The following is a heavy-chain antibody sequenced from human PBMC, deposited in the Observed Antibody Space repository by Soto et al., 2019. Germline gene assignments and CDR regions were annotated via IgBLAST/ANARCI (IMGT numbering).Heavy chain of an antibody. CDR2: SIPILGIA. D-gene: IGHD4-4*01. CDR1: GGTFSSYT. J-gene: IGHJ4*02. Sequence: QVQLVQSGAEVKKPRSSVKVSCKASGGTFSSYTISWVRQAPGQGLEWMGRSIPILGIANYAQKFQGRVTITADKSTSTAYMELSSLRSEDTAVYYCARGPTVTTPIDYWGQGTLVTVSS. V-gene: IGHV1-69*02. CDR3: ARGPTVTTPIDY.